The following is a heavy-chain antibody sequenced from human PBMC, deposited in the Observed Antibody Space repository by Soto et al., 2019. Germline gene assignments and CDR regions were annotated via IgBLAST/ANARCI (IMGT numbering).Heavy chain of an antibody. CDR3: ARRARPDFYYMDV. D-gene: IGHD6-6*01. CDR1: GFTLSGYA. Sequence: VPLVESGGGLAQPGGSLRLSCAASGFTLSGYAMDWVRQAPGKGLEYVSGISTNGVGTYYANSVQGRFTISRDNSKNTVYLQMGSLRPEDMAVYYCARRARPDFYYMDVWGKGTTVTVSS. V-gene: IGHV3-64*01. J-gene: IGHJ6*03. CDR2: ISTNGVGT.